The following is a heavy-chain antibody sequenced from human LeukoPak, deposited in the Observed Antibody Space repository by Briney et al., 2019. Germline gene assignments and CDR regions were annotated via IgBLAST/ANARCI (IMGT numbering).Heavy chain of an antibody. CDR3: VRDLNWAFDS. CDR1: GFTLRGFS. D-gene: IGHD3/OR15-3a*01. V-gene: IGHV3-48*01. Sequence: GGSLRLSCAASGFTLRGFSLNWVRQAPGKGLEGISNNRGSGSDMYYAASVKGRFTISRDSATNSLYLQMNNLKVDDTAVYFCVRDLNWAFDSWGQGTLVTVSS. CDR2: NRGSGSDM. J-gene: IGHJ4*02.